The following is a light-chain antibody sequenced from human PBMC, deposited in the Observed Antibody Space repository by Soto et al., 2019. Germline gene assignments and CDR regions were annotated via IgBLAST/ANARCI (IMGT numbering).Light chain of an antibody. CDR3: QQADSFPYT. CDR2: AAS. J-gene: IGKJ2*01. Sequence: DIQMTQFPSSVSASVGDRVTITCRASRGISTSLAWYQQRPGIAPNLLIYAASSLESGVPSRFSGSGSGTDFTLTISSLQPEDFATYFCQQADSFPYTFGQGTKVEIK. CDR1: RGISTS. V-gene: IGKV1-12*01.